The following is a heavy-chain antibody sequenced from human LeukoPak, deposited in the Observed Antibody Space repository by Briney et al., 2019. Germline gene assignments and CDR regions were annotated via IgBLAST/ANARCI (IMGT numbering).Heavy chain of an antibody. J-gene: IGHJ4*02. CDR1: GFTFDDYA. D-gene: IGHD2-15*01. V-gene: IGHV3-43D*04. CDR3: AREWVVAASGYFDY. Sequence: PGGSLRLSCAASGFTFDDYAMHWVRQAPRKGLEWVSLISWDGGSTYYADSVKGRFTISRDNSKNSLYLQMNSLRAEDTALYYCAREWVVAASGYFDYWGQGTLVTVSS. CDR2: ISWDGGST.